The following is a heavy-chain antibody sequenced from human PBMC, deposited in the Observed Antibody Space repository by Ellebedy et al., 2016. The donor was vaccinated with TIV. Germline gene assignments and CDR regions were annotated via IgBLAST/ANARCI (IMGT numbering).Heavy chain of an antibody. J-gene: IGHJ5*02. CDR1: GYSFTSYW. Sequence: KVSCKGSGYSFTSYWIGWVPQMPGKGLEWMGIIYPGDSDTRYSPSFQGQVTISADKSISTAYLQWSSLKASDTAMYYCARHPSSGGSWGWFDPWGQGTLVTVSS. CDR3: ARHPSSGGSWGWFDP. CDR2: IYPGDSDT. V-gene: IGHV5-51*01. D-gene: IGHD2-15*01.